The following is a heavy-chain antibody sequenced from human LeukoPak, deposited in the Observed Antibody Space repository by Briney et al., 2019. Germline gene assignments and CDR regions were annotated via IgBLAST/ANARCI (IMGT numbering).Heavy chain of an antibody. Sequence: PSETLSLTCTVSGGSISSSSYYWGWIRQPAGKGLEWIGRIYTSGSTNYNPSLKSRVTMSVDTSKNQFSLKLSSVTAADTAVYYCARDLNGSGSSDYWGQGTLVTVSS. CDR3: ARDLNGSGSSDY. CDR2: IYTSGST. D-gene: IGHD3-10*01. CDR1: GGSISSSSYY. J-gene: IGHJ4*02. V-gene: IGHV4-61*02.